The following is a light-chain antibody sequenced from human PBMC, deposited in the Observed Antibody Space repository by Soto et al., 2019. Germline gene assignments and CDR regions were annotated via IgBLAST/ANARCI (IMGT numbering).Light chain of an antibody. J-gene: IGLJ3*02. V-gene: IGLV1-44*01. Sequence: QSVLTQTPSASGTPGQTVTIFCSGSRSNIGNNAVSWYQQFPGTAPKLLIYKNNQRPSGVPDRFSGSKSGTSASLAISGLQSEDEADYYCATWDDSLNARGVFGGGTKLTVL. CDR1: RSNIGNNA. CDR2: KNN. CDR3: ATWDDSLNARGV.